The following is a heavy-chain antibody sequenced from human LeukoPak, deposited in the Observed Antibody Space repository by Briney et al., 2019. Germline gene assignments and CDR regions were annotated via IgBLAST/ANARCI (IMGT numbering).Heavy chain of an antibody. CDR2: ITNSGST. Sequence: SETLSLTCTVSGVSITSSGFYWSWLRQHPGKGLEWIGHITNSGSTSYNPSLKSRLTIARDTSKNQFSLELRFATAADTALYYYARDNTLTSSPDPFDFWGQGTLVTVSS. CDR3: ARDNTLTSSPDPFDF. V-gene: IGHV4-31*03. CDR1: GVSITSSGFY. D-gene: IGHD4-11*01. J-gene: IGHJ3*01.